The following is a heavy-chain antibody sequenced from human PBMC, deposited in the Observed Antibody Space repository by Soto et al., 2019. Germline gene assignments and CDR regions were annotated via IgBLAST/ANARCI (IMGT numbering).Heavy chain of an antibody. CDR1: GYTFTSYG. J-gene: IGHJ6*02. CDR3: ARVKWELLGRDYYYGMDV. D-gene: IGHD1-26*01. Sequence: GSSVKVSCKASGYTFTSYGISWVRQAPGQGLEWMGWISAYNGNTNYAQKLQGRVTMTTDTSTSTAYMELRSLRSDDTAVYYCARVKWELLGRDYYYGMDVWGQGTTVTVSS. V-gene: IGHV1-18*01. CDR2: ISAYNGNT.